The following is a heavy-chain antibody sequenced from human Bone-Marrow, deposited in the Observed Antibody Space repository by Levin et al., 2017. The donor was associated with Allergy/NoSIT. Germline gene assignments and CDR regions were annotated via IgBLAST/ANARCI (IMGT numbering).Heavy chain of an antibody. CDR1: GFTFSTYA. Sequence: SCAASGFTFSTYAIHWVRQAPGKGLEWVALISYDGTIKYYSDSVKGRFTISRDNSKNTLFLQMNSVRPEDTAVYYCARRPGSYFDSSGYVDTGRYCYYGMDVWGQGTTVTVSS. D-gene: IGHD3-22*01. CDR2: ISYDGTIK. J-gene: IGHJ6*02. CDR3: ARRPGSYFDSSGYVDTGRYCYYGMDV. V-gene: IGHV3-30*04.